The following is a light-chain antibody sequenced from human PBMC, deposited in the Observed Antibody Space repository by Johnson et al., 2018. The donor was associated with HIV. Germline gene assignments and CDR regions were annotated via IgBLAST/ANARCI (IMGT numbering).Light chain of an antibody. CDR2: DNN. CDR3: GTWDSSLSALYV. J-gene: IGLJ1*01. V-gene: IGLV1-51*01. CDR1: SSNIGNNY. Sequence: QSVLTQPPSVSADPGQKVTISCSGSSSNIGNNYVSWYQQLPGTAPKLLIYDNNKRPSGIPDRFSDSKSGTSATLGITGLQTGDEADYYCGTWDSSLSALYVFGTGTKVTVL.